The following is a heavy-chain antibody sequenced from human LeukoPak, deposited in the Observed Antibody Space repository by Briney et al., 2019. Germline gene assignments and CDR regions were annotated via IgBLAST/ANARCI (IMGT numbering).Heavy chain of an antibody. CDR2: IFGSGGSA. V-gene: IGHV3-23*01. CDR3: GKTTTGYSSGRYPGWPVDY. J-gene: IGHJ4*02. CDR1: GFTFNSYS. D-gene: IGHD6-19*01. Sequence: GGSLRLSCAASGFTFNSYSMYWVRQAPGKGLEWVSGIFGSGGSAHYADSVKGRFTISRDNSKNTVYLQMDSLRVEDTAVYYCGKTTTGYSSGRYPGWPVDYWGQGTLVTVSS.